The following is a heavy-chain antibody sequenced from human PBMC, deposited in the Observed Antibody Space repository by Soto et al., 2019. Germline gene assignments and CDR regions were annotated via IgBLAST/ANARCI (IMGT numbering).Heavy chain of an antibody. V-gene: IGHV3-30*03. CDR1: GFTFNAFA. D-gene: IGHD4-17*01. CDR3: ARGDNDHGNLRYKYNMDV. CDR2: ISFDGLNK. Sequence: QEELVESGGGVVQPGRSLRLSCTASGFTFNAFAMHWVRQAPGKGLEWVAVISFDGLNKYYPDSVKGRFVISRANSNNTVWLEMGSVRPEDTAVYYRARGDNDHGNLRYKYNMDVWGEGTTVVVST. J-gene: IGHJ6*01.